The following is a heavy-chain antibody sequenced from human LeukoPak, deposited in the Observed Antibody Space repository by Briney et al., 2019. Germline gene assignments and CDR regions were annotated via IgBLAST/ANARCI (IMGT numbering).Heavy chain of an antibody. J-gene: IGHJ4*02. D-gene: IGHD1-7*01. Sequence: GGSLRLSCAASGFSFSVHNMTWVRQAPGKGLEWVSSISSNSYVHYANSVKGRFTISRDNAKNSLYLQMDSLRAEDTAVYYCARRTIGSLDYWGQGTLVTVSS. CDR3: ARRTIGSLDY. CDR2: ISSNSYV. V-gene: IGHV3-21*01. CDR1: GFSFSVHN.